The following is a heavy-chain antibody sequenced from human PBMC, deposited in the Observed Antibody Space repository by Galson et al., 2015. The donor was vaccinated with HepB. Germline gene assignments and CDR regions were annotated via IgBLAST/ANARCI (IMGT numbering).Heavy chain of an antibody. CDR3: AKEGPSSWGHYFDY. V-gene: IGHV3-30*18. Sequence: SLRLSCAASGFTFSSYGMHWVRQAPGKGLEWVAVISYDGSNKYYADSVKGRSTISRDNSKNTLYLQMNSLRAEDTAVYYCAKEGPSSWGHYFDYWGQGTLVTVSS. CDR2: ISYDGSNK. D-gene: IGHD6-13*01. CDR1: GFTFSSYG. J-gene: IGHJ4*02.